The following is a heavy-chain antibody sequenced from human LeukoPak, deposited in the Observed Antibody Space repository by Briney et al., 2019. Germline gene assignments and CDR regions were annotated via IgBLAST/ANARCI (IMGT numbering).Heavy chain of an antibody. V-gene: IGHV4-59*01. CDR3: ARAQWYYDGTNYSPSGFDG. D-gene: IGHD3-22*01. Sequence: SETLSLTCIVSGGSISKYYWSWIRQSPGKGREWIGYIYNSGATTDYNPSLKNRVTISVDTSKNQFSLKVRSVTAADTAVYYCARAQWYYDGTNYSPSGFDGWGKGTLVTVSS. J-gene: IGHJ4*02. CDR1: GGSISKYY. CDR2: IYNSGATT.